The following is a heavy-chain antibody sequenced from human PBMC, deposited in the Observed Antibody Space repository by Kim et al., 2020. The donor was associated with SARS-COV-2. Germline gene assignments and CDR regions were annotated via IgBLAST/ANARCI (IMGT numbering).Heavy chain of an antibody. Sequence: GGSLRLSCAASGFTFSAYAMLWVRQAPGKGPEWVAVISSDGSYKFYADSVKGRFTISRDSSKNTLYLQMNSLRAEDTAVYYCARPGVVGPTYWFDPWGREPWSPSPQ. D-gene: IGHD1-26*01. V-gene: IGHV3-30*14. CDR3: ARPGVVGPTYWFDP. J-gene: IGHJ5*02. CDR2: ISSDGSYK. CDR1: GFTFSAYA.